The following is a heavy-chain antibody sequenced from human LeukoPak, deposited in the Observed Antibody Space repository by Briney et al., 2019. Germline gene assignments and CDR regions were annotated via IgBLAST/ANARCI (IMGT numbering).Heavy chain of an antibody. J-gene: IGHJ5*02. V-gene: IGHV1-2*02. D-gene: IGHD6-19*01. CDR2: INPNSGGT. Sequence: ASVKVSCKASGYTFTGYYMHWVRQAPGQGLEWMGWINPNSGGTNYAQKFQGRVTMTRDTSISTAYMELSRLRSDDTAVYYCARDLKQWLVSNWFDPWGQGTLVTVSS. CDR1: GYTFTGYY. CDR3: ARDLKQWLVSNWFDP.